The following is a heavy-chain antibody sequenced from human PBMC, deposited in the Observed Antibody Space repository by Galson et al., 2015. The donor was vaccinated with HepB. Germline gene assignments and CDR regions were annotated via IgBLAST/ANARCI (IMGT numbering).Heavy chain of an antibody. CDR3: ARGYPGNCASTTCPAPFDH. Sequence: SVKVSCKASGYTFTSYNIKWVRQATGQGLEYMGWMSPNTGNTGYAQKFQGRVAMTRDISISTAYMELSGLGSEDTAIYYCARGYPGNCASTTCPAPFDHWGQGTQVTVAS. J-gene: IGHJ4*02. D-gene: IGHD2-2*01. V-gene: IGHV1-8*01. CDR1: GYTFTSYN. CDR2: MSPNTGNT.